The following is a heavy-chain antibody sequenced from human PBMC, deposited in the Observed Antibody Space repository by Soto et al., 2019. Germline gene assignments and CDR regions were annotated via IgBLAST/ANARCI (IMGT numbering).Heavy chain of an antibody. CDR1: GGSFSGYY. V-gene: IGHV4-34*01. CDR2: INHSGST. CDR3: ARCGAAAENDSFDY. Sequence: SETLSLTCAVYGGSFSGYYWSWIRQPPGKGLEWIGEINHSGSTNYNPSLKSRVTISVDTSKNQFSLKLSSVTAADTAVYYCARCGAAAENDSFDYWGQGTLVTVSS. J-gene: IGHJ4*02. D-gene: IGHD6-13*01.